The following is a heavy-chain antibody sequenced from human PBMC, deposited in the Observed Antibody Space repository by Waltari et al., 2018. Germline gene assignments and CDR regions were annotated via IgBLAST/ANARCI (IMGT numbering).Heavy chain of an antibody. D-gene: IGHD3-9*01. CDR3: ARDGYDILSLGEYFQH. J-gene: IGHJ1*01. CDR2: INAGNGNT. CDR1: GYTFTSYA. Sequence: QVQLVQSGAEVKKPGASVKVSCKASGYTFTSYAMHWVRQAPGQRLEWMGWINAGNGNTKYSQKFQGRVTITRDTSASTAYMELSSLRSEDTAVDYCARDGYDILSLGEYFQHWGQGTLVTVSS. V-gene: IGHV1-3*01.